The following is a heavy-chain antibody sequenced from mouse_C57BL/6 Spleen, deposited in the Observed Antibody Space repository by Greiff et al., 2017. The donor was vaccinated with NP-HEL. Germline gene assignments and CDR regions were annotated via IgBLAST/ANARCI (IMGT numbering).Heavy chain of an antibody. D-gene: IGHD2-3*01. J-gene: IGHJ3*01. CDR2: IDPSDSYT. V-gene: IGHV1-59*01. CDR3: ARAGDGYYGAWFAY. CDR1: GYTFTSYW. Sequence: QVQLQQPGAELVRPGTSVKLSCKASGYTFTSYWMHWVKQRPGQGLEWIGVIDPSDSYTNYNQKFKGKATLTVDTSSSTAYMQLSSLTSEDSAVYYCARAGDGYYGAWFAYWGQGTLVTVSA.